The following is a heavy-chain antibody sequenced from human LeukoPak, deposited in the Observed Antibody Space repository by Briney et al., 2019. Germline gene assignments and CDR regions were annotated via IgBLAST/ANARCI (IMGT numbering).Heavy chain of an antibody. CDR2: IIPIFGTA. Sequence: ASVKVSCKASGGTFSSYAISWVRQAPGQGLEWMGGIIPIFGTANYAQKFQGRVTITADESTSTAYMELSSLRSEDTAVYYCARDTGLGDTAHWYFDLWGRGTLVTVSS. V-gene: IGHV1-69*13. CDR3: ARDTGLGDTAHWYFDL. D-gene: IGHD5-18*01. J-gene: IGHJ2*01. CDR1: GGTFSSYA.